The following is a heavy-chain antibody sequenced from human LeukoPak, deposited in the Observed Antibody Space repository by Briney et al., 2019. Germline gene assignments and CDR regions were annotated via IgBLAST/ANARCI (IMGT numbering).Heavy chain of an antibody. CDR3: ARDGDFWTGYYSPNYFDT. J-gene: IGHJ5*02. V-gene: IGHV1-2*02. Sequence: ASVKVSCKASGYTFTGYYIHWVRHAPGQGLELMGWINPNSGDTNYAQNFQGRVTMTRDTSINTAYMELSRLRSDDTAVYYCARDGDFWTGYYSPNYFDTWGQGTLVTVSS. CDR2: INPNSGDT. CDR1: GYTFTGYY. D-gene: IGHD3/OR15-3a*01.